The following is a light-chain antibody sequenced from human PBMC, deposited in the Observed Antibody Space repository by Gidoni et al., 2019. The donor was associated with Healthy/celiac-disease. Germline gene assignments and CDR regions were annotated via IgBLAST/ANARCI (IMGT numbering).Light chain of an antibody. V-gene: IGKV3-20*01. Sequence: EIVLTQSPGTLSLSPGERATLSCRASQSVSSSYLAWYQQKPGKAPRLLIYGASSRATGIPDRFSGSGSGTDCTLTISRLEHEEFAVYYCQQYGSSEALFTFGPXTKVDIK. CDR3: QQYGSSEALFT. CDR1: QSVSSSY. CDR2: GAS. J-gene: IGKJ3*01.